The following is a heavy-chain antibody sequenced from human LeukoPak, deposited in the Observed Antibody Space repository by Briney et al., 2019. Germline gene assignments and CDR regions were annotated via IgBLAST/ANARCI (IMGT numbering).Heavy chain of an antibody. V-gene: IGHV3-7*01. CDR3: ARDRGGSIAVAGPDAFDI. Sequence: GGSLRLSCAASGFTFSSYWMSWVRQAPGNGLEWVANIKQDGSEKYYVDSVKGRFTISRDNAKNSLYLQMNSLRAEDTAVYYCARDRGGSIAVAGPDAFDIWGQGTMVTVSS. CDR2: IKQDGSEK. D-gene: IGHD6-19*01. CDR1: GFTFSSYW. J-gene: IGHJ3*02.